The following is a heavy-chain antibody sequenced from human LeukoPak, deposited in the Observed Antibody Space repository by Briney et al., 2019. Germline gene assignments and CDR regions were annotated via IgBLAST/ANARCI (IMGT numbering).Heavy chain of an antibody. V-gene: IGHV4-59*01. D-gene: IGHD3-3*01. CDR3: ARKEWVPYYFDS. CDR1: DYSISNYY. CDR2: ISNSGTT. Sequence: SETLSLTCTVSDYSISNYYWSWIRQPPGKGLEWIGYISNSGTTDYNPSLKSRVTISVDMSKNQFSLKLTSVTAADTAVYHCARKEWVPYYFDSWGQGVLVTVSS. J-gene: IGHJ4*02.